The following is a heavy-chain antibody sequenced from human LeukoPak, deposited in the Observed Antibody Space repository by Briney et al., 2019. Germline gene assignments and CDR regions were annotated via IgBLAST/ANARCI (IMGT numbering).Heavy chain of an antibody. J-gene: IGHJ4*02. CDR2: IWYDGSNK. V-gene: IGHV3-33*06. Sequence: GGSLRLSCAASGFTFSSYGMHWVRQAPGKGLEWVAVIWYDGSNKYYADSVKGRFTISRDNSKNTLYLQMNSLRAEDTAVYYCAKVSRGYHFDYWGQGTLVTVSS. CDR1: GFTFSSYG. D-gene: IGHD3-22*01. CDR3: AKVSRGYHFDY.